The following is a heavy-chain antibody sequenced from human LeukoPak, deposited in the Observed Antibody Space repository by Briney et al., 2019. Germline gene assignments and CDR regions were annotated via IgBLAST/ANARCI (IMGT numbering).Heavy chain of an antibody. CDR3: TRGTGCSGGTCFSFYDS. Sequence: GGSLRLSCAASGFSFSTYWMTWVRQAPGKGLEWVANIKQDGSDKYHVDSVKGRFTISRDNAKNSLYLQMNSLRAEDTAVYYCTRGTGCSGGTCFSFYDSWGQGTLVTVSS. D-gene: IGHD2-15*01. CDR1: GFSFSTYW. CDR2: IKQDGSDK. J-gene: IGHJ4*02. V-gene: IGHV3-7*01.